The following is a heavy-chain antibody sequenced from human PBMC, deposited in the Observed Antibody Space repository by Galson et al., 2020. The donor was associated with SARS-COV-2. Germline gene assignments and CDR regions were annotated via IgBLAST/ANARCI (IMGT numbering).Heavy chain of an antibody. CDR2: IFYIGST. Sequence: SETLSLTCTVSGASIRSNSYYWGWIRQPPGKGLEWIGNIFYIGSTYYNPSLKSRVTISVDTSKNQFSLKLNSVTAADTAVYYCVRTVETSTATLCGYWGQGTLVTVSS. J-gene: IGHJ4*02. D-gene: IGHD5-18*01. V-gene: IGHV4-39*01. CDR3: VRTVETSTATLCGY. CDR1: GASIRSNSYY.